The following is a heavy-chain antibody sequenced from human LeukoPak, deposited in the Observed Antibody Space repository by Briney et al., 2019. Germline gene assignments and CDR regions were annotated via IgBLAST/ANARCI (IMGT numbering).Heavy chain of an antibody. D-gene: IGHD2-15*01. CDR2: IWYDGSNK. J-gene: IGHJ4*02. V-gene: IGHV3-33*01. Sequence: GRSLRLSYAASGFTFSSYGMHWVRQAPGKGLEWVAVIWYDGSNKYYADSVKGRFTISRDNSKNTLYLQMNSLRAEDTAVYYCARVRRGGYIDYWGQGTLVTVSS. CDR3: ARVRRGGYIDY. CDR1: GFTFSSYG.